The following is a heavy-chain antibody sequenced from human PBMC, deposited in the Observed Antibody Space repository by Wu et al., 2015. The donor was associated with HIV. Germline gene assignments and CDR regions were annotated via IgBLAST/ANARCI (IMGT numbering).Heavy chain of an antibody. V-gene: IGHV1-69*05. Sequence: QVQLVQSGAEVKKPGSSVKVSCKASGGTFSSYAISWVRQAPGQGLEWMGGIIPIFGTANYAQKFQGRVTITTDESTSTAYMELSSLRSEDTAVYYCARALYDSSGYYYRSDAFDIWGQGTMVTVSS. CDR2: IIPIFGTA. D-gene: IGHD3-22*01. CDR1: GGTFSSYA. J-gene: IGHJ3*02. CDR3: ARALYDSSGYYYRSDAFDI.